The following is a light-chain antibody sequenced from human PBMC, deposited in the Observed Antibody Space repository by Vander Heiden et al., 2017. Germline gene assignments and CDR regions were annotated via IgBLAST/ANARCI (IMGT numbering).Light chain of an antibody. CDR2: AAS. CDR1: QSVSSG. J-gene: IGKJ1*01. Sequence: EIAMTQSPTTLSVSPGEGATLSCRASQSVSSGLAWYQQKPGQAPRLLIYAASTRATGIPARFSGSGSGTEYTLTISSLQSEDFAVYYCQQYNNWPRTFIQGTKVEIK. CDR3: QQYNNWPRT. V-gene: IGKV3-15*01.